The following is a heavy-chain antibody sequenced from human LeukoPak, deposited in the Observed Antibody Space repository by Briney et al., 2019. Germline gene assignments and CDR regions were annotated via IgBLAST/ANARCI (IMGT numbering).Heavy chain of an antibody. J-gene: IGHJ4*02. CDR3: ARDRDGYNIVYFDY. V-gene: IGHV4-34*01. D-gene: IGHD5-24*01. CDR2: IYYSGTT. CDR1: GGSFSGYY. Sequence: SETLSLTCAVYGGSFSGYYWSWIRQPPGKGLEWIGSIYYSGTTYYNPSLKSRVTISVDTSKNQFSLKLSSVTAADTAVYFCARDRDGYNIVYFDYWGQGTLVTVSS.